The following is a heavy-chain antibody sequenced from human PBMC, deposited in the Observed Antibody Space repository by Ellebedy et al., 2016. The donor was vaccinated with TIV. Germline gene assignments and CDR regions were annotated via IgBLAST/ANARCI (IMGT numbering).Heavy chain of an antibody. CDR1: GFTFSNYW. J-gene: IGHJ6*04. Sequence: GESLKISXAVSGFTFSNYWMHWVRQAPGRGLEWVANIKQDESGKYYVDSVKGRFTISRDNAKNSLYLQMNSLRVEDTAVYYCGRAMDVWGKGTTVTVSS. CDR3: GRAMDV. CDR2: IKQDESGK. V-gene: IGHV3-7*01.